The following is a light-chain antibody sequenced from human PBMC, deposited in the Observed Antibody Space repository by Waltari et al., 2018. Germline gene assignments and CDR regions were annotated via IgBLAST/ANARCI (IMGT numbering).Light chain of an antibody. V-gene: IGKV3-20*01. Sequence: EIVLTQSPDTLSLSPGERATLSCRASQSLNRALAWYQQKPGQAPRLLIYGVSTRATGIPDKFSCSGFGADFSLTHTRLEPEDFAVYYCQHYLRLPVAFGQGTKVDIK. J-gene: IGKJ1*01. CDR1: QSLNRA. CDR2: GVS. CDR3: QHYLRLPVA.